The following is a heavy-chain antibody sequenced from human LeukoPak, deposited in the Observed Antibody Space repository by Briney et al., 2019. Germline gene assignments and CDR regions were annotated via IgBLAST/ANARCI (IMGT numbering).Heavy chain of an antibody. J-gene: IGHJ3*02. CDR2: IYTSGST. V-gene: IGHV4-59*10. D-gene: IGHD1-26*01. Sequence: PSETLSLTCAVYGGSFSSYYWNWIRQPAGEGLEWIGGIYTSGSTNYNPSLKSRVTMSVDTSKNQFSLRLSSVTAADTAVYYCARDRGMIGGTYELFALDIWGQGTMVTVSS. CDR3: ARDRGMIGGTYELFALDI. CDR1: GGSFSSYY.